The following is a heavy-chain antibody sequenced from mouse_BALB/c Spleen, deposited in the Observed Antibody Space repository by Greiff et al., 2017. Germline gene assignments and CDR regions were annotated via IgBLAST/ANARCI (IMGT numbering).Heavy chain of an antibody. Sequence: EVQLVESGGGLVKPGGSLKLSCAASGFTFSSYAMSWVRQTPEKRLEWVASISSGGSTYYPDSVKGRFTISRDNARNILYLQMSSLRSEDTAMYYCARERKLLRSFDYWGQGTTLTVSS. J-gene: IGHJ2*01. CDR2: ISSGGST. V-gene: IGHV5-6-5*01. CDR3: ARERKLLRSFDY. D-gene: IGHD1-1*01. CDR1: GFTFSSYA.